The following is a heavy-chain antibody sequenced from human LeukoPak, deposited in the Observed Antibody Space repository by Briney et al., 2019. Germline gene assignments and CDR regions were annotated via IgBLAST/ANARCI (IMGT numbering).Heavy chain of an antibody. CDR3: AREVSGSYGPYYYYYMDV. Sequence: GGSLRLSCAASGFTFDDYAMNWVRQSPGKGLEWVSGINWNGGSTGYADSVKGRFTISRDNAKNSLYLQMNSLRAEDTALYHCAREVSGSYGPYYYYYMDVWGKGTTVTISS. D-gene: IGHD1-26*01. J-gene: IGHJ6*03. CDR1: GFTFDDYA. V-gene: IGHV3-20*01. CDR2: INWNGGST.